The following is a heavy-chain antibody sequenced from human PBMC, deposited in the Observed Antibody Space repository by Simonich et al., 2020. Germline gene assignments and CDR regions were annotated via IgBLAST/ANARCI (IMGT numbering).Heavy chain of an antibody. V-gene: IGHV3-33*01. CDR1: GFPFSSYG. Sequence: QVQLVESGGGVVQPGRSLRLSCAASGFPFSSYGMHGVRQAPGKGCEWVEVLWCEESNTYYAASGKGRFTISRDNSKNTLYLQMNSLRAEDTAVYYCARPLPGIAVAGTPRDFDYWGQGTLVTVSS. J-gene: IGHJ4*02. CDR3: ARPLPGIAVAGTPRDFDY. CDR2: LWCEESNT. D-gene: IGHD6-19*01.